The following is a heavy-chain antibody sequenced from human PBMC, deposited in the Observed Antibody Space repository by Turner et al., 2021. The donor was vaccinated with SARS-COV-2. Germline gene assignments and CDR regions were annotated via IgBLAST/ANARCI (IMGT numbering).Heavy chain of an antibody. CDR3: VKGGSGWSMEFDY. CDR1: GFTFSNYG. CDR2: ISYDGSNK. Sequence: QVQLVESGGGVVQPGRSLRLSCSASGFTFSNYGMFWVRQATGKGLEWVELISYDGSNKHYADYVKGRFTISRDNSKNTLFLQMYSLRAEDTAVYYCVKGGSGWSMEFDYWGHGTLVTVSS. J-gene: IGHJ4*01. V-gene: IGHV3-30*18. D-gene: IGHD6-19*01.